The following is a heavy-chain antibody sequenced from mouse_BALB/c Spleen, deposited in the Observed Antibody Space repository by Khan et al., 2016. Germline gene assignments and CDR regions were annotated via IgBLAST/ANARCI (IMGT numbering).Heavy chain of an antibody. J-gene: IGHJ2*01. D-gene: IGHD2-1*01. V-gene: IGHV9-4*02. CDR2: INTHSGVP. Sequence: QIQLVQSGPELKKPGETVRISCKASGYTFTTAGMQWVQKMPGKGLKWIGRINTHSGVPKYAEDFKGRLAFSLETSASTAYLQIRNLKNEDTATYVCARTMGNYGYFDYLRQDTTLPVSS. CDR3: ARTMGNYGYFDY. CDR1: GYTFTTAG.